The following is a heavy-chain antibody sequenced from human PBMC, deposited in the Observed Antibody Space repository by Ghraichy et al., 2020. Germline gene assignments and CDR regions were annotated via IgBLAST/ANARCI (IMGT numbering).Heavy chain of an antibody. Sequence: GGSLRLSCAASGFTFDDYTMHWVRQAPGKGLEWVSLISWDGGSTYYADSVKGRFTISRDNSKNSLYLQMNSLRTEDTALYYCAKDSGCSGGSCSLNRPNYFDYWGQGTLVTVSS. CDR1: GFTFDDYT. CDR2: ISWDGGST. V-gene: IGHV3-43*01. J-gene: IGHJ4*02. D-gene: IGHD2-15*01. CDR3: AKDSGCSGGSCSLNRPNYFDY.